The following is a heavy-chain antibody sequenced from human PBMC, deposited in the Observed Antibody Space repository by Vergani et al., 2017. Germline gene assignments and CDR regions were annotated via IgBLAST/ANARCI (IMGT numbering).Heavy chain of an antibody. CDR3: ASDTHSGQRADR. V-gene: IGHV4-39*07. Sequence: QVQLQESGPGLVKPSETLSLTCTVSGGSITSSSYYWGWIRQPPGKGLEWIGNIYHSGGASYNPSLKGRVTISVDTAKNQFSLTLTSVTAADTAVYYCASDTHSGQRADRWGQGILVTVTS. D-gene: IGHD6-19*01. CDR2: IYHSGGA. J-gene: IGHJ5*02. CDR1: GGSITSSSYY.